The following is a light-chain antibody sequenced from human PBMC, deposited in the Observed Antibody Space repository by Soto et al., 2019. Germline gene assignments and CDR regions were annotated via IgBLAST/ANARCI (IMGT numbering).Light chain of an antibody. Sequence: QSVLTQPASVSGSPGQSITIPCTGTSSDVGGYNYVSWYQQHPGKAPKLMIYHVSNRPSGVSYRFSGSKSGNTASLTISGLQAEDVADYYCISYTTSSTYVFGTGTNVNVL. CDR2: HVS. J-gene: IGLJ1*01. CDR3: ISYTTSSTYV. CDR1: SSDVGGYNY. V-gene: IGLV2-14*01.